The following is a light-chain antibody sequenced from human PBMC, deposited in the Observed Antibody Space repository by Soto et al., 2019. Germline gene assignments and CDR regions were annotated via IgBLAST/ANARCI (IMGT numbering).Light chain of an antibody. CDR3: HQSYSSPPNYT. CDR2: DAS. Sequence: DIQMTQSPSSLSASVGDRVTITCRASQSISTYLNWYQQKPGKAPKLLIYDASSLQSGVPSRFSGSGSGTDFTLTISSLQPEDFATFYCHQSYSSPPNYTFGQGTKLEIK. V-gene: IGKV1-39*01. J-gene: IGKJ2*01. CDR1: QSISTY.